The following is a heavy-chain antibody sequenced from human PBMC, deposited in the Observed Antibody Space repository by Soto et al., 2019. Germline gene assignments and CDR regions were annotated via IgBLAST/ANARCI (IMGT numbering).Heavy chain of an antibody. D-gene: IGHD3-22*01. Sequence: SVKVSCKASGGTFSSYAISWVRQAPGQGLEWMGGIIPIFGTANYAQKFQGRVTITADESTSTAYMELSSLRSEDTAVYHCATKPGPGYYYDSSGYTYYFDYWGQGTLVTVS. CDR1: GGTFSSYA. CDR3: ATKPGPGYYYDSSGYTYYFDY. V-gene: IGHV1-69*13. J-gene: IGHJ4*02. CDR2: IIPIFGTA.